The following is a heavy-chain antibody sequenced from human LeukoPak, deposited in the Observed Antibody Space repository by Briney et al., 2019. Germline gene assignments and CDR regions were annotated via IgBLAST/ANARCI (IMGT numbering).Heavy chain of an antibody. D-gene: IGHD3-10*01. V-gene: IGHV5-51*01. CDR1: GYSFTNYW. J-gene: IGHJ4*02. Sequence: GESLKISCKGSGYSFTNYWIGWVRQMPGKGLEWMGIIYPGDSDTRYSPSFQGQVTISVGKSISTAYLQWSSLKASDTAMYYCARDGNWFGERYFDYWGQGTLVTVSS. CDR2: IYPGDSDT. CDR3: ARDGNWFGERYFDY.